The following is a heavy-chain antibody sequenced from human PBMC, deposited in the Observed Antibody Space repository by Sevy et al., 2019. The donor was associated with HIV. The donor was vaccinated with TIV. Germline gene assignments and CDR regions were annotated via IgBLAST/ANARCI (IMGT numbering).Heavy chain of an antibody. CDR2: IKSKTDGGKT. J-gene: IGHJ4*02. CDR1: GFTFSNPW. V-gene: IGHV3-15*01. D-gene: IGHD2-15*01. CDR3: TTGRLGYCSGGNCYSGGY. Sequence: GGSLRLSCAASGFTFSNPWMSWVRQAPGKGLEWVGRIKSKTDGGKTDYAAPVKGRFIISRDDSKNTLYLQMNSLQTEDTAVYYCTTGRLGYCSGGNCYSGGYWGPGTLVTVSS.